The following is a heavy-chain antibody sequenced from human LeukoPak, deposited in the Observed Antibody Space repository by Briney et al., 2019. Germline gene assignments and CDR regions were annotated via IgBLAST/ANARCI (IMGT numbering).Heavy chain of an antibody. D-gene: IGHD1-14*01. CDR1: GFTFNIYA. CDR2: ISSSGHST. CDR3: AKDIPAAGYLDP. J-gene: IGHJ2*01. Sequence: PGGSLRLSCAASGFTFNIYAMTWVRQAPGKGLEWVSGISSSGHSTYYADSVKGRFTISRDNSKMIMYLEMSSLRADDTAIYYCAKDIPAAGYLDPWGRGTLVTVPS. V-gene: IGHV3-23*01.